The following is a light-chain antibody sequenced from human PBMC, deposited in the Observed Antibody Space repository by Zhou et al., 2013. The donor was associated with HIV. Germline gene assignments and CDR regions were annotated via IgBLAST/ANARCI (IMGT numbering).Light chain of an antibody. V-gene: IGKV1-8*01. CDR2: AAS. Sequence: AIRITQSPSSLSASTGDRVTITCRASQGISSYLAWYQQKPGKAPKLLIYAASTLQSGVPSRFSGSGSGTDFTLTINSLQPEDFATYYCQQADSLPLTFGGGTKVEIK. J-gene: IGKJ4*01. CDR1: QGISSY. CDR3: QQADSLPLT.